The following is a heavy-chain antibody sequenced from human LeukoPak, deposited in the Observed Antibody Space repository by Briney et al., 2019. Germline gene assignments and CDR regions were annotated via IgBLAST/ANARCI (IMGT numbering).Heavy chain of an antibody. Sequence: QPGGSLRLSCAASGFTLNNYWMHWVRQARGKGLVWVSRINRDGSTTDYADSVRGRFTVSRDNAKNTLYLQMNSLGAEDTAVYYCAREASAVFDYWGQGTLVTVSS. V-gene: IGHV3-74*01. CDR3: AREASAVFDY. J-gene: IGHJ4*02. CDR1: GFTLNNYW. D-gene: IGHD6-13*01. CDR2: INRDGSTT.